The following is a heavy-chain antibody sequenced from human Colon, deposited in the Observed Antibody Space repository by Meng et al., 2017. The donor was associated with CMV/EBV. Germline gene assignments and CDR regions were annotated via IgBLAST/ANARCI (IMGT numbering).Heavy chain of an antibody. CDR1: GFTFTSSA. CDR3: AAGPRRGGGYYYYGMDV. CDR2: IVVGSGNT. Sequence: SVKVSCKASGFTFTSSAVQWVRQARGQRLEWIGWIVVGSGNTNYAQKFQERVTITRDMSTSTAYMELSSLRSGDTAVYYCAAGPRRGGGYYYYGMDVWGQGTTVTVSS. J-gene: IGHJ6*02. D-gene: IGHD3-10*01. V-gene: IGHV1-58*01.